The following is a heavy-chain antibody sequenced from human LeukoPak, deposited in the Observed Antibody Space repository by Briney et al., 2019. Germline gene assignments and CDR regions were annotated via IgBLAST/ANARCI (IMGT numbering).Heavy chain of an antibody. Sequence: PSETLSLTCAVYGGSFSGCYWSWIRQPPGKGLEWIGEINHSGSTNYNPSLKSRVTISVDTSKNQFSLKLSSVTAADTAVYYCARGPDSAYYGSGSYYNVLYYYYGMDVWGQGTTVTVSS. CDR3: ARGPDSAYYGSGSYYNVLYYYYGMDV. V-gene: IGHV4-34*01. J-gene: IGHJ6*02. CDR2: INHSGST. CDR1: GGSFSGCY. D-gene: IGHD3-10*01.